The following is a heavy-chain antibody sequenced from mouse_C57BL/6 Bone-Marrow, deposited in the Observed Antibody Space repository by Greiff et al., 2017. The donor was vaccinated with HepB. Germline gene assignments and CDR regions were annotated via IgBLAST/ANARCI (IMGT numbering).Heavy chain of an antibody. CDR3: ARDCRGVYYYAMDY. V-gene: IGHV5-4*01. CDR2: LSDGGSYT. Sequence: EVKLVESGGGLVKPGGSLKLSCAASGFTFSSYAMSWVRQTPEKRLEWVATLSDGGSYTYYPDNVKGRFTISRDNAKNNLYLQMSHLKSEDTAMYYCARDCRGVYYYAMDYWGQGTSVTVSS. CDR1: GFTFSSYA. J-gene: IGHJ4*01.